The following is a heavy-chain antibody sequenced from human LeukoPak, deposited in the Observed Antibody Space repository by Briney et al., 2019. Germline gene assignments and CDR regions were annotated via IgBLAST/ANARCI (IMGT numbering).Heavy chain of an antibody. V-gene: IGHV3-11*01. Sequence: GGSLRLSCAASGFTFSDYYMSWIRQAPGKGLEWVSYISSSGSTIYYADSVKGRFTISRDNAKNSLYLQMNSLRAEDTAVYYCARGRAAGTWNLFDPWGQGTLVTVSS. J-gene: IGHJ5*02. CDR2: ISSSGSTI. D-gene: IGHD6-13*01. CDR1: GFTFSDYY. CDR3: ARGRAAGTWNLFDP.